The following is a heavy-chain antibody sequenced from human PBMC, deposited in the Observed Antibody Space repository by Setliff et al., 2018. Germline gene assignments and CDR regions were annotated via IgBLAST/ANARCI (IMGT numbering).Heavy chain of an antibody. CDR1: RFTFSNYA. V-gene: IGHV3-23*01. CDR3: AKDIYGSGSYAVGGYFDY. Sequence: GGSLRLSCAASRFTFSNYAMSWVRQAPGKGLEWVSAISASGRTTYSADSVKGRFTISRDNSKNTLSLQMNSLRPDDTAVYYCAKDIYGSGSYAVGGYFDYWGQGTQVTVSS. J-gene: IGHJ4*02. CDR2: ISASGRTT. D-gene: IGHD3-10*01.